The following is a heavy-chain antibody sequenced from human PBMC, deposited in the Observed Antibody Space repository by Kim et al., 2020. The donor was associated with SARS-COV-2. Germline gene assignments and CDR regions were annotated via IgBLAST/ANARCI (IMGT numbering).Heavy chain of an antibody. D-gene: IGHD3-3*01. CDR1: GFTFSSYA. Sequence: GGSLRLSCAASGFTFSSYAMHWVRQAPGKGLECVSAIRSDGGNTYYADSVKGRFTISRDNSKNTLYLQMDSLRAEDMAVYYCARDSDITIFEVVMIDSYYGMDVWGQGTTVTVSS. CDR2: IRSDGGNT. J-gene: IGHJ6*02. V-gene: IGHV3-64*02. CDR3: ARDSDITIFEVVMIDSYYGMDV.